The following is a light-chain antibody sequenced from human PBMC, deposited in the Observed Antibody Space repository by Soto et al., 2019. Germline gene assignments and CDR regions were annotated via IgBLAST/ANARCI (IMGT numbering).Light chain of an antibody. CDR1: ISNIGNNY. CDR2: RND. CDR3: AAWDDTVRSYV. J-gene: IGLJ1*01. V-gene: IGLV1-47*01. Sequence: QSVLTQPSSVSGPPGQGVTMSCSGSISNIGNNYVYWFQQLPGTAPKVLSNRNDQRHSGVPDRFSGSKSGTSASLAISGLRCEDEADYYCAAWDDTVRSYVFGTGTKLTVL.